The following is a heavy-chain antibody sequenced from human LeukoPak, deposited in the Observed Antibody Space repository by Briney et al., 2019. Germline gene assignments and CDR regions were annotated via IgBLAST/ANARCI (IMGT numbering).Heavy chain of an antibody. J-gene: IGHJ4*02. CDR3: AKDSGTNYDSSGFLPHFDS. Sequence: GRSLRLSRAASGFTLGSHAMHWVRQAPGKGLEWVSYISSSSSTILYADSVKGRFTISRDNTKNSLYLQMSSLRAEDTALYYCAKDSGTNYDSSGFLPHFDSWGQGTLVTVSS. CDR2: ISSSSSTI. CDR1: GFTLGSHA. V-gene: IGHV3-48*04. D-gene: IGHD3-22*01.